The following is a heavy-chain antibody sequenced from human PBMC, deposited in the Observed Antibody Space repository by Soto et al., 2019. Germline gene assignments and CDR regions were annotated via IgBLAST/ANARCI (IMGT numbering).Heavy chain of an antibody. CDR2: ITSSSSYI. J-gene: IGHJ6*02. V-gene: IGHV3-21*01. CDR3: ARGDNTDYYGMDV. CDR1: VFTFSSYS. D-gene: IGHD1-20*01. Sequence: GGSLRLCCAASVFTFSSYSMNWFRQAPGKGLEWVSSITSSSSYIYYADSVKGRFTISRDNAKNSLYLQMNSLRAEDTAVYYCARGDNTDYYGMDVWGQGTTVTVSS.